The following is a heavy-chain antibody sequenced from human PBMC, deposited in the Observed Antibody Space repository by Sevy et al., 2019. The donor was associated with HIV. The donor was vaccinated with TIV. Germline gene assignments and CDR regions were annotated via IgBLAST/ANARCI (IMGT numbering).Heavy chain of an antibody. CDR1: GFTFDDYT. J-gene: IGHJ4*02. CDR2: ISWDGGST. D-gene: IGHD5-12*01. CDR3: AKGAVEMATIGYFDY. V-gene: IGHV3-43*01. Sequence: GGSLRLSCAASGFTFDDYTMHWVRQAPGKGLEWVSLISWDGGSTYYANSVKGRFTISRDNSKNSLYLQMNSLRTEDTALYHCAKGAVEMATIGYFDYWGQGTLVTVSS.